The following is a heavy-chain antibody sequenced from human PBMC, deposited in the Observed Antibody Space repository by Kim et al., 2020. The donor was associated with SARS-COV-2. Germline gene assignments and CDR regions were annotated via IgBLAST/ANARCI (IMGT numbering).Heavy chain of an antibody. J-gene: IGHJ4*02. CDR2: IIPIFGTA. CDR1: GGTFSSYA. D-gene: IGHD2-15*01. CDR3: ARDGPWNHPAGCSGGSCYSFDY. V-gene: IGHV1-69*13. Sequence: SVKVSCKASGGTFSSYAISWVRQAPGQGLEWMGGIIPIFGTANYAQKFQGRVTITADESTSTAYMELSSLRSEDTAVYYCARDGPWNHPAGCSGGSCYSFDYWGQGTLVTVSS.